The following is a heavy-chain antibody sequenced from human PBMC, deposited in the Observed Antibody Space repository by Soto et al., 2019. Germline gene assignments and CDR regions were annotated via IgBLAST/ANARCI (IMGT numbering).Heavy chain of an antibody. J-gene: IGHJ5*02. CDR1: GYTFFTYD. CDR2: ISTYSGDT. Sequence: QVHLVQSGVEVKTPGASVKVSCQASGYTFFTYDISWVRQAPGQGLEWMGWISTYSGDTKYAQKFQGRVTMTTDTSPTTAYLELRSLRSDDTAVYYCARQHGPTTSENGFDPWGQGTLVTVSS. V-gene: IGHV1-18*01. D-gene: IGHD5-12*01. CDR3: ARQHGPTTSENGFDP.